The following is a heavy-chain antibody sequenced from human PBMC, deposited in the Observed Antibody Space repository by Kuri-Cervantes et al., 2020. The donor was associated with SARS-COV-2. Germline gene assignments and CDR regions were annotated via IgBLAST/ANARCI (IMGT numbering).Heavy chain of an antibody. CDR2: FDPEDGET. D-gene: IGHD5-18*01. J-gene: IGHJ4*02. V-gene: IGHV1-24*01. CDR3: ATAVTTAMALFAY. CDR1: GYTITDLS. Sequence: ASVKNSCKVSGYTITDLSMHWVRQAPGKGVEWMGGFDPEDGETIYAQKFQGRVTMTEDTSTDTAYMELSSLRSEDTAVYYCATAVTTAMALFAYWGQGTLVTVSS.